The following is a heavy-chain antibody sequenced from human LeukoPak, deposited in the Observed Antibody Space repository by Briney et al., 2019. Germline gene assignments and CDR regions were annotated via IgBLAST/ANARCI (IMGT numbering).Heavy chain of an antibody. CDR1: GFTFSSYG. J-gene: IGHJ4*02. CDR3: ARSGVLLWFGELSPPDH. D-gene: IGHD3-10*01. Sequence: PGGPLRLSCAASGFTFSSYGMHWVRQAPGKGLEWVAVIWYDGSNKYYADSVKGRFTISRDNSENTLYLQMNSLRAEDTAVYYCARSGVLLWFGELSPPDHWGQGTLVTVSS. V-gene: IGHV3-33*01. CDR2: IWYDGSNK.